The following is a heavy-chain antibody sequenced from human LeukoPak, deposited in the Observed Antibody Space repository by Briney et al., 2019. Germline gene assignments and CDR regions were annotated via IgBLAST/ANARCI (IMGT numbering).Heavy chain of an antibody. CDR1: GFTFSNYA. CDR3: ARDLGDSSGYLYYFDY. V-gene: IGHV3-30*04. Sequence: GRSLRLSCAASGFTFSNYAMHWVRQAPGKGLEWVAVISYDGSNKYYADSVKGRFTISRDNSKNTLYLQMNSLRAEDTAVYYCARDLGDSSGYLYYFDYWGQGTLVTVSS. CDR2: ISYDGSNK. J-gene: IGHJ4*02. D-gene: IGHD3-22*01.